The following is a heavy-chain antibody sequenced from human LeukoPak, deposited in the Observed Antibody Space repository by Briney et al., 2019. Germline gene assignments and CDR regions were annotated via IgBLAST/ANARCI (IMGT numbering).Heavy chain of an antibody. CDR1: GFTFSSYW. D-gene: IGHD6-19*01. V-gene: IGHV3-7*01. Sequence: GGSLRLSCAASGFTFSSYWMSWVRQAPGKGLEWVANIKQDGSEKYYVDSVKGRFTISRDNAKNPLYLQMNSLRAEDTAVYYCARDRGSGFPNFDLWGRGTLVTVSS. CDR2: IKQDGSEK. CDR3: ARDRGSGFPNFDL. J-gene: IGHJ2*01.